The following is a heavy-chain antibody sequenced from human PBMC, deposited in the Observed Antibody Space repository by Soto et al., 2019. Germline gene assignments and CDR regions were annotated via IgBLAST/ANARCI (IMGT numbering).Heavy chain of an antibody. D-gene: IGHD1-26*01. CDR1: GFTFDDYA. CDR3: AKDIGRNYYYCMDV. CDR2: ISWNSGSI. J-gene: IGHJ6*03. V-gene: IGHV3-9*01. Sequence: GGSLRLSCAASGFTFDDYAMHWVRQAPGKGLEWASGISWNSGSIGYADSVKGRFTISRDNAKNSLYLQMNSLRAEDTALYYCAKDIGRNYYYCMDVWGKGTTVTVSS.